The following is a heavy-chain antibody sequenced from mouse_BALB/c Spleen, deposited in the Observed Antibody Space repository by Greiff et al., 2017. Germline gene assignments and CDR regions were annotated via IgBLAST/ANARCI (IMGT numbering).Heavy chain of an antibody. CDR3: TRWGYYGSSYAMDY. J-gene: IGHJ4*01. D-gene: IGHD1-1*01. CDR1: GYTFTSYY. Sequence: QVQLQQSGAELVKPGASVKLSCKASGYTFTSYYMYWVKQRPGQGLEWIGEINPSNGGTNFNEKFKSKATLTVDKSSSTAYMQLSSLTSEDSAVYYCTRWGYYGSSYAMDYWGQGTSVTVSS. CDR2: INPSNGGT. V-gene: IGHV1S81*02.